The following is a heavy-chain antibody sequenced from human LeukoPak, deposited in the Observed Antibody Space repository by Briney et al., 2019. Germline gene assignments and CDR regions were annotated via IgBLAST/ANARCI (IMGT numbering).Heavy chain of an antibody. D-gene: IGHD3-10*02. CDR1: GFTFSSYS. Sequence: GGSLRLSCAASGFTFSSYSMNWVRQAPGKGLEWVSSISSSGNSTYYSDSVRGRFTISRDNAKNSLHLQMNSLRAEDTAVYYCAELGITMIGGVWGKGTTVTISS. V-gene: IGHV3-21*01. CDR3: AELGITMIGGV. J-gene: IGHJ6*04. CDR2: ISSSGNST.